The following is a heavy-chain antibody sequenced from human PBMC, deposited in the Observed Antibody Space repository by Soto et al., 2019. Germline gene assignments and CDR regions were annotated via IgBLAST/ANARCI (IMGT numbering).Heavy chain of an antibody. J-gene: IGHJ4*02. CDR2: ISYDGSNK. CDR3: AKGTHRFGYTSYFDY. CDR1: GFTFSSYG. Sequence: GALRLSCAASGFTFSSYGMHWVRQAPGKGLEWVAVISYDGSNKYYADSVKGRFTISRDNSKNTLYLQMNSLRAEDTAVYYCAKGTHRFGYTSYFDYWGQGTLVTVSS. V-gene: IGHV3-30*18. D-gene: IGHD6-25*01.